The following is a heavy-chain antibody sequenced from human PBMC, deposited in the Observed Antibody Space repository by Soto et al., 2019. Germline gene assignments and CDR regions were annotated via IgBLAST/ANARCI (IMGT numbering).Heavy chain of an antibody. CDR1: GFTFSTYS. D-gene: IGHD4-17*01. CDR2: ISSTSSTI. J-gene: IGHJ1*01. CDR3: ARVGLPGTTAVMVNQH. Sequence: GSLGLSCAASGFTFSTYSMNWVRQAPGKGLEWVSYISSTSSTIYYADSVKGRFTISRDNAKNSLYLQMNSLRDEDTAVYYCARVGLPGTTAVMVNQHWGQGTLVTVSS. V-gene: IGHV3-48*02.